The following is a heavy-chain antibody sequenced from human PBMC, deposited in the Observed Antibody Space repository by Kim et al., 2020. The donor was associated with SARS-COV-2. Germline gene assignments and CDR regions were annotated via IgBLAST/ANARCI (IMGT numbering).Heavy chain of an antibody. D-gene: IGHD3-9*01. CDR2: INTNTGNP. Sequence: ASVKVSCKASGYTFTSYAMNWVRQAPGQGLEWMGGINTNTGNPTYAQGFTGRFVFSLDTSVSTADLQISSLKAEDTAVYYCARDYDILTGAPYYYYYMDVWGKGTTVTVSS. CDR3: ARDYDILTGAPYYYYYMDV. J-gene: IGHJ6*03. V-gene: IGHV7-4-1*02. CDR1: GYTFTSYA.